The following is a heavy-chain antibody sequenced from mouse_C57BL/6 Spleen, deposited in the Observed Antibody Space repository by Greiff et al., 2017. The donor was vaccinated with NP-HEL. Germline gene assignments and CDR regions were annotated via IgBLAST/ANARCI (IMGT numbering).Heavy chain of an antibody. D-gene: IGHD1-1*01. J-gene: IGHJ2*01. CDR1: GFNIKNTY. Sequence: VQLQHSVAELVRPGASVKLSCTASGFNIKNTYMHWVKQRPEQGLEWIGRIDPANGNTKYAPKFQGKATITADTSSNTAYLQLSSLTSEDTAINYGASPDYYGVAFDYWGQGTTLTVSS. V-gene: IGHV14-3*01. CDR3: ASPDYYGVAFDY. CDR2: IDPANGNT.